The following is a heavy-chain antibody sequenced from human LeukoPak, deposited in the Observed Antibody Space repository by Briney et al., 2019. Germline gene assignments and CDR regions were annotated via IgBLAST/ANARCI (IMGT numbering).Heavy chain of an antibody. Sequence: PGGSLRLSCAASGFTFVNYDMTWVRQAPGQGLECVSVITGSGGSTNYADSVKGRFTISRDNSKNTLYLQMNSLRAEDTAVYYCARAMRGYQLLPNYWGQGTLGTVSS. V-gene: IGHV3-23*01. D-gene: IGHD2-2*01. CDR1: GFTFVNYD. CDR2: ITGSGGST. J-gene: IGHJ4*02. CDR3: ARAMRGYQLLPNY.